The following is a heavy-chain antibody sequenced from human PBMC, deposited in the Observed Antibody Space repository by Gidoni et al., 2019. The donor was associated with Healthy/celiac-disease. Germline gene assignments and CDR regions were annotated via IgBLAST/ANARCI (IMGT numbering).Heavy chain of an antibody. CDR1: GGSFSGYY. D-gene: IGHD3-3*01. Sequence: QVQLQQWGAGLLKPSETLSLTCAVYGGSFSGYYWSWIRQPPGKGLEWIGEINHSGSTNYNPSLKSRVTISVDTSLNQFSLKLSSVTAADTAVYYCARARRAAGISSWGQGTLVTVSS. V-gene: IGHV4-34*01. CDR3: ARARRAAGISS. CDR2: INHSGST. J-gene: IGHJ5*02.